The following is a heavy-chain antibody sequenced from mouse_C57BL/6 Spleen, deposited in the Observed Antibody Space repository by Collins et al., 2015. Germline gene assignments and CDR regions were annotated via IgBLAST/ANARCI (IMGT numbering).Heavy chain of an antibody. CDR1: GYTFTDYY. D-gene: IGHD2-1*01. CDR3: AGYGNYPYYFDY. J-gene: IGHJ2*01. V-gene: IGHV1-26*01. Sequence: GKPGASVKISCKASGYTFTDYYMNWVKQSHGKSLEWIGDINPNNGGTTYNQKFKGKATLTVDKSSSTAHMELRSLTSEDSAVYYCAGYGNYPYYFDYWGQGTTLTVSS. CDR2: INPNNGGT.